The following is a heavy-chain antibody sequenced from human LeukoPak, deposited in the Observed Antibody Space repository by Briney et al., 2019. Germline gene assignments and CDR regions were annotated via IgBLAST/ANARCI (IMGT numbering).Heavy chain of an antibody. CDR2: IYYDGST. Sequence: PSETLSLTCTVSGDSISNYYWSWIRQPPGKGLEWIGYIYYDGSTNYYPSLKSRVTISIDTSKNQFSLKLSSVTAADTAVYYCAKDSAAGQYWGQGTLVTVSS. J-gene: IGHJ4*02. CDR1: GDSISNYY. D-gene: IGHD6-13*01. V-gene: IGHV4-59*01. CDR3: AKDSAAGQY.